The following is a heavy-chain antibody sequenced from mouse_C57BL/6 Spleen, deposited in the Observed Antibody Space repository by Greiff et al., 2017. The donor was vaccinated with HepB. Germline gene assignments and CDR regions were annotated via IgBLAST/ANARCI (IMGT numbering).Heavy chain of an antibody. D-gene: IGHD1-1*01. V-gene: IGHV2-2*02. Sequence: QVQLQQSEPGLVQPSQSLSITCTVSGFSLTSYGVHWVRQSPGKGLEWLGVIWSGGSTDYNAAFISSLSISKDNSKSQVFFKMNSLQANDTAIYFCASPTTGVPWYFDVWGTGTTVTVSS. CDR3: ASPTTGVPWYFDV. CDR2: IWSGGST. CDR1: GFSLTSYG. J-gene: IGHJ1*03.